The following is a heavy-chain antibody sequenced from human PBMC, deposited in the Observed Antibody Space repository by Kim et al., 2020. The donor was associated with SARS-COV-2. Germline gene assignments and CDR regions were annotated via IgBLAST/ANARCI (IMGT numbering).Heavy chain of an antibody. J-gene: IGHJ6*02. D-gene: IGHD6-6*01. CDR2: IYPGDSDT. V-gene: IGHV5-51*01. Sequence: GESLKISCKGSGYSFTSYWIGWVRQMPGKGLEWMGIIYPGDSDTRYSPSFQGQVTISADKSISTAYLQWSSLKASDTAMYYCARPGGGSSSKGRNYYYYGMDVWGQGTTVTVSS. CDR3: ARPGGGSSSKGRNYYYYGMDV. CDR1: GYSFTSYW.